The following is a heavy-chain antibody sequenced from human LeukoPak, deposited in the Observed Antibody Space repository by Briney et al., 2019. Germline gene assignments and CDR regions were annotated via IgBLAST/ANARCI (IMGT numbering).Heavy chain of an antibody. V-gene: IGHV1-2*02. J-gene: IGHJ4*02. CDR1: GYSFTGYY. Sequence: ASVKVSCKPSGYSFTGYYMHWVRQAPGQGLEWMGWISPNSGGTNYAQKFQDRVTMTRDTSISTAYMELSRLRSDDTAVYYCARDLEVRGVLYYFDYWGQGTLVTVSS. D-gene: IGHD3-10*01. CDR3: ARDLEVRGVLYYFDY. CDR2: ISPNSGGT.